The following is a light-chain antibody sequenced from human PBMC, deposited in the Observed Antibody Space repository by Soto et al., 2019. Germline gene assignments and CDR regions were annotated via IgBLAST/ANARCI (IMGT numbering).Light chain of an antibody. J-gene: IGLJ2*01. CDR1: TSNIGSNF. CDR3: AAWDDSLNGVL. CDR2: RNN. V-gene: IGLV1-47*01. Sequence: QSALTQSPSASGTPGQRVTISCSGRTSNIGSNFVYWYQQVPGTAPKLLVYRNNQRPSGVPDRFSGSKSGTSASLAISGLRSEDEADYYCAAWDDSLNGVLFGGGTKLTVL.